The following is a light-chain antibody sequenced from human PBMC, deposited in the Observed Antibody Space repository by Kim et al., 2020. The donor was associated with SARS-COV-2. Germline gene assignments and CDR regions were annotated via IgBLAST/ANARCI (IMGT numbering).Light chain of an antibody. CDR3: QQSYSIPLT. V-gene: IGKV1-39*01. J-gene: IGKJ4*01. Sequence: SASVGDRVTITCRASQSISSYLNWYQQKPGKAPKLLIYAASSLQSGVPSRFSGSGSGTDFTLTISSLQPEDFATYYCQQSYSIPLTFGGGTKVEIK. CDR1: QSISSY. CDR2: AAS.